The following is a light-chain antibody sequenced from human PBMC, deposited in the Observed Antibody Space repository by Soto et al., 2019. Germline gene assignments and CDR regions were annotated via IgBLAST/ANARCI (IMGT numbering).Light chain of an antibody. Sequence: QSVLTQPPSASGTPGQRVTISCSGSSSNIGINAVNWYQQLPGTAPKLLMYDNNQRPSGVPDRVSGSKSGTSASLAISGLQSDDEADYYCATWDDSLNGPVFGGGTKVTVL. CDR3: ATWDDSLNGPV. CDR2: DNN. V-gene: IGLV1-44*01. CDR1: SSNIGINA. J-gene: IGLJ3*02.